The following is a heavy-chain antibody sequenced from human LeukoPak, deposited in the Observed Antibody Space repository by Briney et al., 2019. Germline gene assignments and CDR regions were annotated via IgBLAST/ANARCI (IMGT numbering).Heavy chain of an antibody. CDR2: INPNSGGT. J-gene: IGHJ4*02. D-gene: IGHD2-2*01. V-gene: IGHV1-2*02. Sequence: GASVKVSFKAAGYTLTGCYMHWVRQAPGQGLEWMGWINPNSGGTSYAQKFQGRVTMTRDTSISTAYMELSRLRSDDTAVYYCARGRCSSRSCYLFDYWGQGTLVTVSS. CDR1: GYTLTGCY. CDR3: ARGRCSSRSCYLFDY.